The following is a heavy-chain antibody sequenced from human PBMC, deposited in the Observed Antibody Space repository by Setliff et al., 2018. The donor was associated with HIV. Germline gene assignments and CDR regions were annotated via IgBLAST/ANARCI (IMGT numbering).Heavy chain of an antibody. CDR1: GGSISSADYY. D-gene: IGHD5-12*01. CDR3: ARGVRGIVATTH. V-gene: IGHV4-30-4*01. CDR2: IYNSVST. Sequence: SETLSLTCTVSGGSISSADYYWSWIRQPPGKGLEWIGYIYNSVSTFYNPSLKSRITILVDTSRNQFSLKLNSVTAADTAVYYCARGVRGIVATTHWGQGALVTVSS. J-gene: IGHJ4*02.